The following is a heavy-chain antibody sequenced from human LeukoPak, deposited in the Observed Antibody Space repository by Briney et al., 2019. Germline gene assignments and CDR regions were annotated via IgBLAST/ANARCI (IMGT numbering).Heavy chain of an antibody. CDR3: ARQIPISYYYGSGSYLP. J-gene: IGHJ5*02. D-gene: IGHD3-10*01. CDR2: IYYSGST. V-gene: IGHV4-39*01. CDR1: GGSISSGGYS. Sequence: SETLSLTCAVSGGSISSGGYSWGWIRQPPGKGLEWIGSIYYSGSTYYNPSLKSRVTISVDTSKNQFSLKLSSVTAADTAVYYCARQIPISYYYGSGSYLPWGQGTLVTVSS.